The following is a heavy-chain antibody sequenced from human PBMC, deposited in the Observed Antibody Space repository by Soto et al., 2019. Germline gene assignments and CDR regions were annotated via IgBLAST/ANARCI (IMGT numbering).Heavy chain of an antibody. CDR3: ASYPTAAAFDI. CDR1: GFTLSDFA. J-gene: IGHJ3*02. D-gene: IGHD2-2*01. Sequence: GGSLRVSCAASGFTLSDFAMHWVRQAPGKGLEWLAFMSYDGFNKYYADSVKGRFTISRDNFKDTLFLQMNTLRADDTAMYYCASYPTAAAFDIWGQGTMVTVSS. CDR2: MSYDGFNK. V-gene: IGHV3-30*04.